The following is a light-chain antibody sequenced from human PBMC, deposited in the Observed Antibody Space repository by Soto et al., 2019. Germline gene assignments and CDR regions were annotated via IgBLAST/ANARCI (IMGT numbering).Light chain of an antibody. Sequence: EIVLSQSPATLSLSPGERATLSCRAIQSVSGDLAWYQQKPGQAPRLLMYDASKRATGVPARFSGSGSGTDFTLTISSLEPEDFAVYYCQQRRSFPLPFGGGTKVDIK. CDR3: QQRRSFPLP. V-gene: IGKV3-11*01. CDR2: DAS. CDR1: QSVSGD. J-gene: IGKJ4*01.